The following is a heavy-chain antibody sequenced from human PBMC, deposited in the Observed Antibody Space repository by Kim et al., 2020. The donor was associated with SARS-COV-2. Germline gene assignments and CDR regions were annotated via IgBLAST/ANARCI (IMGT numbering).Heavy chain of an antibody. Sequence: YYADPVKGSITISRDKSKNTLYLQMNSLRAEDTAVYYCARDTKAVAGYYYWGQGTLVTVSS. CDR3: ARDTKAVAGYYY. D-gene: IGHD6-19*01. V-gene: IGHV3-66*01. J-gene: IGHJ4*02.